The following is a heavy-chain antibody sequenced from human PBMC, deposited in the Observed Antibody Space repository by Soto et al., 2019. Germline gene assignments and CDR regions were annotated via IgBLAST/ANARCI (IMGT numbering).Heavy chain of an antibody. V-gene: IGHV1-18*01. Sequence: QVQLVQSGAEVKKPGASVKVSCKASGYTFTSYGISWVRQAPGQGLEWMGWINAYNGNTNYAQKAQGRFPMTTHRSTTTAYMALRGLRPDDTAVYYCARVGVYSLIDSWGQAPLVTVSS. CDR3: ARVGVYSLIDS. D-gene: IGHD2-8*01. J-gene: IGHJ4*02. CDR1: GYTFTSYG. CDR2: INAYNGNT.